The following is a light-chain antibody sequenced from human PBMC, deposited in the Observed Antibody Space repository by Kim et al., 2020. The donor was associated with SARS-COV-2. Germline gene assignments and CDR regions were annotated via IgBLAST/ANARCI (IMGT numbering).Light chain of an antibody. CDR2: AAS. CDR3: QQYDNLPWT. Sequence: DIQMTQSPSSLAASVGDRVTIACRASQSISTYLNWYQQKPGKAPKLLIYAASRLQSGVPSRFSGSGSGTDFTLTISSLQPEDVATYYCQQYDNLPWTFGQGTKVDIK. J-gene: IGKJ1*01. V-gene: IGKV1-39*01. CDR1: QSISTY.